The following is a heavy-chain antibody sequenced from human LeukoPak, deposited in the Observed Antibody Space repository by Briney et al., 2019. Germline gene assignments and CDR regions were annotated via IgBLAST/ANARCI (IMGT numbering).Heavy chain of an antibody. CDR3: ARSRFYFDY. CDR2: IRYDGSNK. CDR1: GFTFSICG. Sequence: GGSERLFCAASGFTFSICGMHWVRQAPGKGLEWVAFIRYDGSNKYYADSVKARFTISRDNAKNSSYLQLNSLRAEDTAVYYCARSRFYFDYWGQGTLVTVSS. V-gene: IGHV3-30*02. J-gene: IGHJ4*02.